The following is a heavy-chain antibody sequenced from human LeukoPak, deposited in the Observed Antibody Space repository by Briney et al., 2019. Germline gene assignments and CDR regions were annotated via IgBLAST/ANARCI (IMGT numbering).Heavy chain of an antibody. V-gene: IGHV3-49*04. Sequence: GGSLRLSCEASGFTFSSYAMSWVRQAPGEGLGWVGFIRSKAYGGTTEYAASVKGRFTISRDDSKSIAYLQMNSLKTEDTAVYYCTRRDGFGELFTYGMDVWGQGTTATVSS. CDR3: TRRDGFGELFTYGMDV. D-gene: IGHD3-10*01. CDR2: IRSKAYGGTT. J-gene: IGHJ6*02. CDR1: GFTFSSYA.